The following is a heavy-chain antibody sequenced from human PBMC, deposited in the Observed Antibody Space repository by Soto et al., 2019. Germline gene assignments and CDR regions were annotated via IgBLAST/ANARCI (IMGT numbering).Heavy chain of an antibody. CDR2: FDPEDGET. J-gene: IGHJ4*02. CDR1: GYTLTELS. D-gene: IGHD6-19*01. Sequence: VASVKVSCKVSGYTLTELSMHWVRQAPGKGLEWMGGFDPEDGETIYAQKFQGRVTMTEDTSTDTAYMELSSLRSEDTAVYYCATDILWEGIAVAGDYWGQGTLVTVSS. CDR3: ATDILWEGIAVAGDY. V-gene: IGHV1-24*01.